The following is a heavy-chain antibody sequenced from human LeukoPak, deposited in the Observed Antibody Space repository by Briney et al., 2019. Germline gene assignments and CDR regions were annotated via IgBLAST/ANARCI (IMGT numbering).Heavy chain of an antibody. CDR3: AKLISSTAESY. CDR1: GFTVSSND. Sequence: GGSLRLSCAASGFTVSSNDMSWVRQAPGKGLEWVSLIYSGRSTYYADSVKGRFIISRDNSKNTLYLQMNSLRAEDTAVYYCAKLISSTAESYWGQGTLVTVSS. CDR2: IYSGRST. V-gene: IGHV3-66*04. J-gene: IGHJ4*02.